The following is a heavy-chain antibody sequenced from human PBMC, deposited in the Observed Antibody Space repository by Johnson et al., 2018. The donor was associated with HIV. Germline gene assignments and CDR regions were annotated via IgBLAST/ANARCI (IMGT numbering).Heavy chain of an antibody. Sequence: VQLVESGGGLIQPGGSLRLSCAASGFTFSSYAMHWVRQAPGKGLEYVSAISSNAGSTYYANSVKGRFTISRDNSKNTLYLQMNSLRPEDTAVYYCARDAYYGSGSYSQRNTFDVWGQGTMVAVSS. CDR3: ARDAYYGSGSYSQRNTFDV. D-gene: IGHD3-10*01. CDR1: GFTFSSYA. CDR2: ISSNAGST. V-gene: IGHV3-64*01. J-gene: IGHJ3*01.